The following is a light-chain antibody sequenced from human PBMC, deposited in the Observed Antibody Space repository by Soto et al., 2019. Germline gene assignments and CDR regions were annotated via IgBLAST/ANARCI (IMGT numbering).Light chain of an antibody. CDR2: HAS. Sequence: EIVMTQSPATLSVSPGERATLSCRASQSVYSTLAWYQQKPCQAPSLLIYHASTSAAGIPARFSVSGSGTEFTLTISSLQSEDFAVYYCQQYNKWPLTFGGGTKLEIK. J-gene: IGKJ4*01. V-gene: IGKV3-15*01. CDR1: QSVYST. CDR3: QQYNKWPLT.